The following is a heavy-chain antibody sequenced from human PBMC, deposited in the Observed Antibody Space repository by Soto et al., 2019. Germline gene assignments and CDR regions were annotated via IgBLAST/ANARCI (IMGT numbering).Heavy chain of an antibody. J-gene: IGHJ6*02. CDR2: IIPIFGTA. Sequence: QVQLVQSGAEVKKPGSSVKVSCKASGGTFSSYAISWVRQAPGQGLEWMGGIIPIFGTANYAQKFQGRVTITADESTSTAYMELSSLRSEDTAVYYCARRLELLGITHYYYYGMDVWGQGTTVTVSS. V-gene: IGHV1-69*01. CDR3: ARRLELLGITHYYYYGMDV. D-gene: IGHD1-7*01. CDR1: GGTFSSYA.